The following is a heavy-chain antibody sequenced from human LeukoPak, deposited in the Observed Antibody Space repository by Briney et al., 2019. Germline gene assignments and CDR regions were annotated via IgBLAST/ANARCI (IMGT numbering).Heavy chain of an antibody. Sequence: SSQTLSLTCTVSGGSISSGGYYWSWIRQPPGKGLEWIGYIYHSGSTNYNPSLKSRVTISVDTSKNQFSLKLSSVTAADTAVYYCARGAMVRGVIGYWGQGALVTVSS. V-gene: IGHV4-30-2*01. D-gene: IGHD3-10*01. CDR1: GGSISSGGYY. J-gene: IGHJ4*02. CDR2: IYHSGST. CDR3: ARGAMVRGVIGY.